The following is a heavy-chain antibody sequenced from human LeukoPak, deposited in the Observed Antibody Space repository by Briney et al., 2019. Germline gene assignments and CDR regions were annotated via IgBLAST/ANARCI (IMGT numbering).Heavy chain of an antibody. CDR2: MYISDSI. V-gene: IGHV4-4*07. Sequence: PSETLPLTCTVSGASISSYYWSWIRQPAGKGLEWIGRMYISDSINYNPSLKSRVTMSGDTSKNQLSLKLRSVTAADTAVYYCARHTYYYDSVGYYPLDYWGQGILVTVSS. CDR1: GASISSYY. D-gene: IGHD3-22*01. CDR3: ARHTYYYDSVGYYPLDY. J-gene: IGHJ4*02.